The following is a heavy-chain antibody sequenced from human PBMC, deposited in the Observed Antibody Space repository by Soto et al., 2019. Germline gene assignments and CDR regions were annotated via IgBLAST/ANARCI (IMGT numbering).Heavy chain of an antibody. CDR3: ARGASNSTGWYSWFDP. CDR1: GGTFSTYP. CDR2: IIPKFGTT. D-gene: IGHD6-19*01. J-gene: IGHJ5*02. V-gene: IGHV1-69*01. Sequence: QVQLVQSGAEVKKPGSSVKVSCKVSGGTFSTYPINWVRQAPGQGLEFMGGIIPKFGTTNYAQKFRGTVTITADESTSTAYMALNNLRSEDTAVYYCARGASNSTGWYSWFDPWGQGTLVTVSS.